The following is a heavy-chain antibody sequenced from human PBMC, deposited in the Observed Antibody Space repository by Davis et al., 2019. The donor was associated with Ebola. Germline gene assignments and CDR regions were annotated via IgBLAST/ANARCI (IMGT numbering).Heavy chain of an antibody. CDR3: ASVIVGAHFDY. D-gene: IGHD1-26*01. CDR2: IKQDGSEK. J-gene: IGHJ4*02. Sequence: PGGSLRLSCAASGFTFSSYWMSWVRQAPGKGLEWVANIKQDGSEKYYVDSVKGRFTISRDNAKNSLYLQMNSLRAEDTAVYYCASVIVGAHFDYWGQGTLVTVSS. V-gene: IGHV3-7*01. CDR1: GFTFSSYW.